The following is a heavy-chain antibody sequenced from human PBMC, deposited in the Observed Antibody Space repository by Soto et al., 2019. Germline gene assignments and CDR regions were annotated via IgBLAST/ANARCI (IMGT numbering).Heavy chain of an antibody. CDR1: GFTFSSYW. CDR3: ARGVTIFGVVIPVGAFDI. CDR2: IKQDGSEK. J-gene: IGHJ3*02. V-gene: IGHV3-7*01. D-gene: IGHD3-3*01. Sequence: GGSLRLSCAASGFTFSSYWMSWVRQAPGKGLEWVANIKQDGSEKYYVDSVKGRFTISRDNAKNSLYLQMDSLRAEDTAVYYWARGVTIFGVVIPVGAFDIWGQGTMVTVSS.